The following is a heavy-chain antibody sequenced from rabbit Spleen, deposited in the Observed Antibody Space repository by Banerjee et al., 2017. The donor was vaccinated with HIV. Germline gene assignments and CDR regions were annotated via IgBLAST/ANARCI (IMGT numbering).Heavy chain of an antibody. Sequence: QEQLKEAGGGLVQPGGSLTLSCKASGFDFSAYGVSWVRQAPGKGLEWIGYIDPLFGTTYYATWVNGRFTISSHNAQNTLYLQLNSLTVADTATYFCARVGGVGVYGYATLWGPGTLVTVS. D-gene: IGHD6-1*01. V-gene: IGHV1S47*01. CDR3: ARVGGVGVYGYATL. CDR1: GFDFSAYG. J-gene: IGHJ4*01. CDR2: IDPLFGTT.